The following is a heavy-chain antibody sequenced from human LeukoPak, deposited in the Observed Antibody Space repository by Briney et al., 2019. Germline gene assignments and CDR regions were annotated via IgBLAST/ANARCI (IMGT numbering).Heavy chain of an antibody. V-gene: IGHV3-23*01. Sequence: GGSLRLSCAASGFTFSNYAMSWVRQAPGKGLEWVSALSGSGDITYYADSVKGRFTISRDNSKNTLYLQMNSLRAEDTAVYYCAKEDMVALDYWGQGTLVTVSS. CDR1: GFTFSNYA. D-gene: IGHD5-12*01. CDR3: AKEDMVALDY. J-gene: IGHJ4*02. CDR2: LSGSGDIT.